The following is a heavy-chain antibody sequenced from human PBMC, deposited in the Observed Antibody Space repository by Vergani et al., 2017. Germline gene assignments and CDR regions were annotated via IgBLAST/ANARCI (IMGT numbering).Heavy chain of an antibody. CDR2: INPSGGST. D-gene: IGHD6-19*01. J-gene: IGHJ5*02. CDR1: GYTFTSYY. V-gene: IGHV1-46*01. Sequence: QVQLVQSGAEVKKPGASVKVSCKASGYTFTSYYMHWVRQAPGQGLEWMGIINPSGGSTSYAQKFQGRVTMTRDTSISTAYMELSRLRSDDTAVYYCARDRFWSSGWYIGSNNWFDPWGQGTLVTVSS. CDR3: ARDRFWSSGWYIGSNNWFDP.